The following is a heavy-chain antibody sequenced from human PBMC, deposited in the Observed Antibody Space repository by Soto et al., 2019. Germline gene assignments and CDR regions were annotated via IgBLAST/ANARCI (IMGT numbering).Heavy chain of an antibody. V-gene: IGHV1-69*01. J-gene: IGHJ6*02. CDR3: ARVPGKFGLVIITPGSYYYGMDV. Sequence: QVQLVQSGAEVKKPGSSVKVSCKASGDTFSSYAISWVRQAPGQGLEWMGGIIPIFGTANYAQKFQGRVTITADESTSTAYMELSSLRSEDTAVYYCARVPGKFGLVIITPGSYYYGMDVWGQGTTVTVSS. D-gene: IGHD3-9*01. CDR1: GDTFSSYA. CDR2: IIPIFGTA.